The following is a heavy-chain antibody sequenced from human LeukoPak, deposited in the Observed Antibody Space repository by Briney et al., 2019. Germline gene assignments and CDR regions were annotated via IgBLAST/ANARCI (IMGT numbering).Heavy chain of an antibody. CDR2: ISSSSSYI. CDR1: GFTFSSYS. Sequence: GGSLRLSCSASGFTFSSYSMNWVRQAPGKGLEWVSSISSSSSYIYYADSVKGRFTISRDNAKNSLYLQMNSLRAEDTAVYYCASESMDSSGSVDYWGQGTLVTVSS. D-gene: IGHD3-22*01. V-gene: IGHV3-21*04. CDR3: ASESMDSSGSVDY. J-gene: IGHJ4*02.